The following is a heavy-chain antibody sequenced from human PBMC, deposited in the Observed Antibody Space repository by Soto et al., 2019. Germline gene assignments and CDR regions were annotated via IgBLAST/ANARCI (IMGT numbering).Heavy chain of an antibody. J-gene: IGHJ4*02. D-gene: IGHD2-2*01. Sequence: SGPTLANPTVTLTLTCTDSGFTLSNAEMGVSWIRQPPGKALEWLALIYWDGDERYSPSLRTRLTITKDTSKSQVVLTMTNMDPVDTATYYCSHRSSTSGVFDYWGQGTLVTVSS. V-gene: IGHV2-5*02. CDR3: SHRSSTSGVFDY. CDR2: IYWDGDE. CDR1: GFTLSNAEMG.